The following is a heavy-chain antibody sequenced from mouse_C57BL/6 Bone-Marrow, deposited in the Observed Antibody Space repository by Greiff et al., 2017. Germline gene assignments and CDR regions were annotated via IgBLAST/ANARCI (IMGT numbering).Heavy chain of an antibody. CDR3: TTFTTVVEGYFDV. V-gene: IGHV14-4*01. J-gene: IGHJ1*03. CDR1: GFNIKDDY. Sequence: EVQLQESGAELVRPGASVKLSCTASGFNIKDDYMHWVKQRPEQGLEWIGWIDPENGDTEYASKFQGKATITADTSSNTAYLQLSSLTSEDTAVYYCTTFTTVVEGYFDVWGTGATVTVSS. CDR2: IDPENGDT. D-gene: IGHD1-1*01.